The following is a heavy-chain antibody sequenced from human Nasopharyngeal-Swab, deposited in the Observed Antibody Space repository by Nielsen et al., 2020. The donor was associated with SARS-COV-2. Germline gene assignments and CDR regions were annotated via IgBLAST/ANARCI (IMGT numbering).Heavy chain of an antibody. V-gene: IGHV3-23*01. D-gene: IGHD6-13*01. CDR1: GFTFSSYA. CDR2: ISGSGGST. CDR3: AKDLPKQQLAQYYYYGMDV. Sequence: GESLKISCAASGFTFSSYAMSWVRQAPGKGLEWVSAISGSGGSTYYADSVKGRFTISRDNSKNTLYPQMNSLRAEDTAVYYCAKDLPKQQLAQYYYYGMDVWGQGTTVTVSS. J-gene: IGHJ6*02.